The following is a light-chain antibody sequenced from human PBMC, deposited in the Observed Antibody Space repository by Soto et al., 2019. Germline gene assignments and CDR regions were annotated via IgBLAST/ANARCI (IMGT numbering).Light chain of an antibody. CDR3: QQYNSYGRT. Sequence: DIQMTQSPSTMSASVGDRVTITCRASQNINSWLAWYQQKPGKAPNLLIYKASSLESGVPSRFSGSGSGTEFTLTISSLQSDDFATYFCQQYNSYGRTFGQGTKVDIK. CDR1: QNINSW. V-gene: IGKV1-5*03. J-gene: IGKJ1*01. CDR2: KAS.